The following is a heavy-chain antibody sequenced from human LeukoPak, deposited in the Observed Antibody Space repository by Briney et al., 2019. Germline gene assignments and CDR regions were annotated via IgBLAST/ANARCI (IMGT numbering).Heavy chain of an antibody. D-gene: IGHD3-10*01. CDR3: AGSGSYYKAVYFDY. CDR1: GGSISSYY. V-gene: IGHV4-59*01. J-gene: IGHJ4*02. CDR2: IYYSGST. Sequence: PSETLSLTCTASGGSISSYYWSWIRQPPGKGLEWVGYIYYSGSTNYNPYLKSRVTISVDTSKNQFSLKLSSVTAADTAVYYCAGSGSYYKAVYFDYWGQGTLVTVSS.